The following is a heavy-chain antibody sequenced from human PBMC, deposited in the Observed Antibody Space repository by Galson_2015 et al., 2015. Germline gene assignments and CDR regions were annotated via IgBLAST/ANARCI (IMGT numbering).Heavy chain of an antibody. D-gene: IGHD3-3*01. V-gene: IGHV3-15*01. J-gene: IGHJ6*02. CDR2: IKSKTDGGTT. Sequence: SLRLSCAASGFTFSNAWMSWVRQAPGKGLEWVGRIKSKTDGGTTDYAAPVKGRFTISRDDSKNTLYLKMNSLKTEDTAVYYCTTEGMGTIFGVVINYYYYYGMDVWGQGTTVTVSS. CDR3: TTEGMGTIFGVVINYYYYYGMDV. CDR1: GFTFSNAW.